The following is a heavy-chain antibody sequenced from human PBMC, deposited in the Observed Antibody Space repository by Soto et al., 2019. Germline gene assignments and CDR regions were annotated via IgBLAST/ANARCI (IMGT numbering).Heavy chain of an antibody. V-gene: IGHV6-1*01. CDR3: ARDRSPGSTSWYDC. Sequence: SQTLSLTCAISGDSVSNKSAAWNWIRQSPSRGLEWLGRTYYTSRWYNDYAVSVMGRITINPDTSRNQFSLQLNSVTPEDTAVYYCARDRSPGSTSWYDCWGQGALVTV. J-gene: IGHJ5*01. CDR1: GDSVSNKSAA. D-gene: IGHD2-2*01. CDR2: TYYTSRWYN.